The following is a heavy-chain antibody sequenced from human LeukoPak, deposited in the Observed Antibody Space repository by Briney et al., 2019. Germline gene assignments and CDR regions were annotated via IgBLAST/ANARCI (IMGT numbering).Heavy chain of an antibody. J-gene: IGHJ4*02. CDR3: ARDPGSRALDY. CDR2: INQDESVK. V-gene: IGHV3-7*01. CDR1: GFTLTKYW. D-gene: IGHD5/OR15-5a*01. Sequence: GGSLRLSRAASGFTLTKYWMTWVRQAPGKGLEVGANINQDESVKNYVSSVKGRFTSSRHNAKKSVHLQMNRLRVEDTAVYYCARDPGSRALDYWGQGTLVTVSA.